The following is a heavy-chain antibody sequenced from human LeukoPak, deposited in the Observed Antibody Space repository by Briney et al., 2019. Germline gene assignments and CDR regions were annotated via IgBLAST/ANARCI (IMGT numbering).Heavy chain of an antibody. J-gene: IGHJ4*02. CDR2: IKSKNDGGTT. CDR3: TSLNVDTAMVTTFRY. Sequence: GGSLRLSCAASGFTFSYAWMSWVRQAPGKGLEWVGRIKSKNDGGTTDYAAPVKGRFTISRDDSQNTLYLQMNSLKIEDTAVYFCTSLNVDTAMVTTFRYWGQGTLVTVSS. V-gene: IGHV3-15*01. D-gene: IGHD5-18*01. CDR1: GFTFSYAW.